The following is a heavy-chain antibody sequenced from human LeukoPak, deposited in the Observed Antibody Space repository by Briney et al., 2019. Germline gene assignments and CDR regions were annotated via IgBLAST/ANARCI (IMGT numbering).Heavy chain of an antibody. CDR1: GGSISSGDYY. D-gene: IGHD2-15*01. CDR2: SYYSGSP. J-gene: IGHJ4*02. CDR3: ARVLVDCSGGSCYYFDY. Sequence: SETLSLTCTVSGGSISSGDYYWSWIRQTPGKGLEWIGYSYYSGSPYSNPSLKSRLTISVDTSKNQFSLKLSSVTAADTAVYYCARVLVDCSGGSCYYFDYWGQGTLVTVSS. V-gene: IGHV4-30-4*01.